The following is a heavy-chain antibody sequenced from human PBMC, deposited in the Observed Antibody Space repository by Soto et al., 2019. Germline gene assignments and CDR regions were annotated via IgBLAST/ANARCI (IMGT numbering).Heavy chain of an antibody. Sequence: EVQLLGSGGGLVQPGGSLRLSCAASGFTFRTYPMTWVRQAPGTRLEWVSAIGAGAAVTYYADSVKGRVTISRDNYKDTLFLQMNRLRADDTAVYYCAKDLSSCSGGSCSRDFDFWGQGTLVTVSS. J-gene: IGHJ4*02. CDR1: GFTFRTYP. CDR3: AKDLSSCSGGSCSRDFDF. CDR2: IGAGAAVT. D-gene: IGHD2-15*01. V-gene: IGHV3-23*01.